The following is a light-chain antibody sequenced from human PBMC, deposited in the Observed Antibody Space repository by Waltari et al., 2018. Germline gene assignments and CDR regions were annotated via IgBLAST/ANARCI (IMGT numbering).Light chain of an antibody. CDR2: DAS. Sequence: DIQMTQSPASLSASVGDRVTITCQASQDTKIFLNWYQQKSGKAPKLLIYDASNLQPGVTSRFSGSGSGTDFAFTISSLQPEDVATYYCQQYDDLPLTFGGGTKVEIQ. CDR1: QDTKIF. J-gene: IGKJ4*01. CDR3: QQYDDLPLT. V-gene: IGKV1-33*01.